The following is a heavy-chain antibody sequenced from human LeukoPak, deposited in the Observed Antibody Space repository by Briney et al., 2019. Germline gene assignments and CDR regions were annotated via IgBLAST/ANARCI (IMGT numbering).Heavy chain of an antibody. Sequence: GGSLRLSCAASGFIFSSYYMSWVRQAPGQGLEWISIIYASGGAYHAESVKGRFSAFRDTSKNTIFLQMNNLRAGDTAMYYCVRRHDYWGQGTLVTVSS. CDR3: VRRHDY. V-gene: IGHV3-53*01. CDR2: IYASGGA. J-gene: IGHJ4*02. CDR1: GFIFSSYY.